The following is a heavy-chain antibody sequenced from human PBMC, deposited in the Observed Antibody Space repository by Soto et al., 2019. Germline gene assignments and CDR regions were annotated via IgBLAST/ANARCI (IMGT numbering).Heavy chain of an antibody. CDR1: GGSVSSNSYS. CDR3: ATGYSYYPN. J-gene: IGHJ4*02. D-gene: IGHD3-16*01. V-gene: IGHV4-61*03. CDR2: IYYSGTT. Sequence: PSETLSLTCTVSGGSVSSNSYSWSWIRQPPGKGLEWIGYIYYSGTTNYNSSLKSRVTILLDTSRNHFSLKLSSVTAADTAVYYCATGYSYYPNWGQGALVTVSS.